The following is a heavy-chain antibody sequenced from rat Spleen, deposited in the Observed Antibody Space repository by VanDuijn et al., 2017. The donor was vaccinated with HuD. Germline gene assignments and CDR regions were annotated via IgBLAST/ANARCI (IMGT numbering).Heavy chain of an antibody. D-gene: IGHD1-11*01. CDR1: GFTFSDYN. CDR3: ATLGYGGYYFDY. CDR2: IIYDGSRT. J-gene: IGHJ2*01. V-gene: IGHV5S10*01. Sequence: EVQLVESGGGLVQPGRSLKLSCAASGFTFSDYNMAWVRQAPKKGLEWVATIIYDGSRTYYRDSVKGRFTISRDNAKSTLYLQMDSLRSEDTAIYYCATLGYGGYYFDYWGQGVMVTVSS.